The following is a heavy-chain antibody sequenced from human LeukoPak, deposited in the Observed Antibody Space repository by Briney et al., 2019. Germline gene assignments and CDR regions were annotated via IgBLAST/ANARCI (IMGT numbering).Heavy chain of an antibody. CDR2: INHNEST. V-gene: IGHV4-34*01. Sequence: PSETLSLTCAVSGGSFSGYYWSWIRQPPRKGLEWMGEINHNESTNYNPSLKSRVTISVDPSKNQFSLQLSSVTAADTAVYYCARGQLVPAAIPRKRLPVFDYWGRGTLVTVSS. J-gene: IGHJ4*02. CDR3: ARGQLVPAAIPRKRLPVFDY. CDR1: GGSFSGYY. D-gene: IGHD2-2*02.